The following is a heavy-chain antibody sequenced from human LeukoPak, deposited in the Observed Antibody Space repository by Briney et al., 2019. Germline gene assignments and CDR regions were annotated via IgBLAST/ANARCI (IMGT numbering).Heavy chain of an antibody. CDR2: ISYDGSNK. J-gene: IGHJ4*02. Sequence: GRSLRLSCAASGFTFSSYGMHWVRQAPGKVLEWVAVISYDGSNKYYADSVKGRFTISRDNSKNTLYLQMNSLRAEDTAVHYCAKGRITMIVVVPDYWGQGTLVTVSS. V-gene: IGHV3-30*18. D-gene: IGHD3-22*01. CDR1: GFTFSSYG. CDR3: AKGRITMIVVVPDY.